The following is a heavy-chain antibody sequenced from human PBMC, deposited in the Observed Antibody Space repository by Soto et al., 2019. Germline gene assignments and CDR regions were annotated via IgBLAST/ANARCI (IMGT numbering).Heavy chain of an antibody. D-gene: IGHD3-10*01. V-gene: IGHV1-18*01. Sequence: QVQLVQSGAEVKKPGASVKVSCKASGYTFTSYGISWGRQAPGKGLEWMGWFSAYNGNTNDAQKLQGRVPITPDTSTSKVYMELRSLRSDDKAVYYCARVGSALDYWGPGTLVTVSS. CDR1: GYTFTSYG. CDR2: FSAYNGNT. CDR3: ARVGSALDY. J-gene: IGHJ4*02.